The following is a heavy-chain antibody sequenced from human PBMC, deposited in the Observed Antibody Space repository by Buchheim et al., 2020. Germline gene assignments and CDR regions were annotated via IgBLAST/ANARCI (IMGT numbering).Heavy chain of an antibody. CDR2: LNSAGTGT. CDR3: VREGLIANYAMDV. CDR1: GFTFSSYW. Sequence: EVQLVESGGGLVQPGGSLRLSCAASGFTFSSYWMHWVRQVPGKGLMWVSRLNSAGTGTMYADSVKGRFTMSRDNARNTLYLEMNSLRADDTAVYYCVREGLIANYAMDVWGRGTT. V-gene: IGHV3-74*03. J-gene: IGHJ6*02. D-gene: IGHD2-8*01.